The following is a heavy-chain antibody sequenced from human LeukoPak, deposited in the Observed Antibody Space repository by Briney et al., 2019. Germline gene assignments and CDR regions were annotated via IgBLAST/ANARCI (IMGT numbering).Heavy chain of an antibody. V-gene: IGHV1-3*01. CDR1: GYTFTSYA. D-gene: IGHD2-15*01. J-gene: IGHJ4*02. Sequence: ASVKVSCKASGYTFTSYAMHWVRQAPGQRLEWMGWINAGNGNTKYSQKFQGRVTMTRITSTNTAYLELRNLISDDTAVYYCVRDLTPSFCTSGSCPYGGYFDHWGQGTLVTVSS. CDR2: INAGNGNT. CDR3: VRDLTPSFCTSGSCPYGGYFDH.